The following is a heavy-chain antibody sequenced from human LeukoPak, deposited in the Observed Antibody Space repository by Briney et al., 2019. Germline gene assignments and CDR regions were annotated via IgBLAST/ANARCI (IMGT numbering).Heavy chain of an antibody. CDR3: ARDSTIVVVPAAMPGTAYYYYYMDV. D-gene: IGHD2-2*01. Sequence: SETLSLTCTVSGGSISRYYWSWIRQPAGKGLEWIGRIYTSGSTNYNPSLKSRVTMSVDTSKNQFSLKLSSVTAADTAVYYCARDSTIVVVPAAMPGTAYYYYYMDVWGKGTTVTVSS. CDR1: GGSISRYY. CDR2: IYTSGST. V-gene: IGHV4-4*07. J-gene: IGHJ6*03.